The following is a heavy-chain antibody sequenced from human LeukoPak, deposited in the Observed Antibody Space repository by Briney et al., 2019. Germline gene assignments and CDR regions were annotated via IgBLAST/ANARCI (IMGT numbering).Heavy chain of an antibody. D-gene: IGHD6-19*01. Sequence: PSETLSLTCTVSGGSISSGSYYWSWIRQPAGKGLEWIGRIYTSGSTNYNPSLKSRVTISVDTSKNQFSLKLSSVTAADTAVYYCTRGKVVAGTPGQHSWDYWGQGTLVTVSS. CDR3: TRGKVVAGTPGQHSWDY. J-gene: IGHJ4*02. V-gene: IGHV4-61*02. CDR2: IYTSGST. CDR1: GGSISSGSYY.